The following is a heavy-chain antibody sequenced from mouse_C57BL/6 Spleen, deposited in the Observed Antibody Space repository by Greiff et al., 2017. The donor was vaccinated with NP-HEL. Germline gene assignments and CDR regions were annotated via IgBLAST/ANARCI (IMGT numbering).Heavy chain of an antibody. V-gene: IGHV1-55*01. D-gene: IGHD2-4*01. CDR3: AVGLRSDY. J-gene: IGHJ2*01. CDR2: IYPVSGST. Sequence: QLQQPGAALVTPSSPFPLSFPSSFSPFPLSFLPFFPPLPLQGLDLIVYIYPVSGSTNYNEKFKSKATLTVDTSSSTAYMQLSSLTSEDSAVYYCAVGLRSDYWGQGTTLTVSS. CDR1: FSPFPLSF.